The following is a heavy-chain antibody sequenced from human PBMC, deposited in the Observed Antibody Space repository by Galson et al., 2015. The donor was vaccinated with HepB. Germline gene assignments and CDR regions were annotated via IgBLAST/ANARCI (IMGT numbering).Heavy chain of an antibody. V-gene: IGHV3-9*01. Sequence: SLRLSCAVSGFTFEDYAMHWVRQAPGKGLEWVSGINWKSDTIGYADSVKGRFTISRDNAKNSLFLQMNSLIPEDTALYYCAKSPRNHIVGPTPDYWGQGTLITVSS. J-gene: IGHJ4*02. CDR2: INWKSDTI. CDR1: GFTFEDYA. CDR3: AKSPRNHIVGPTPDY. D-gene: IGHD1-26*01.